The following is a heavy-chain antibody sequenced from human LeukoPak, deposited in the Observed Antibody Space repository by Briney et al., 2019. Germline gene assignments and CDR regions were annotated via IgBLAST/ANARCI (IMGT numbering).Heavy chain of an antibody. CDR3: ATGGGMMARTEVY. CDR2: IKQDGSEK. D-gene: IGHD3-16*01. J-gene: IGHJ4*02. CDR1: GFTFSSYW. V-gene: IGHV3-7*03. Sequence: GGSLRLSCAASGFTFSSYWMNWARQAPGKGLEWVANIKQDGSEKYYVDSVKGRFTISRDNAKNSLYLQMNSLRAEDTAMYYCATGGGMMARTEVYWGQGTLVTVSS.